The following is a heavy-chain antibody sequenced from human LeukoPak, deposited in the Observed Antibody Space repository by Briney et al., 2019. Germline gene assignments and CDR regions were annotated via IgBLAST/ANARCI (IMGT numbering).Heavy chain of an antibody. V-gene: IGHV4-34*01. D-gene: IGHD4-17*01. CDR3: ATFRWGRRRTTVTNSFDY. CDR1: GGSFSGYY. J-gene: IGHJ4*02. Sequence: PSETLSLTCAVYGGSFSGYYWSWIRQPPGKGLEWIGEINHSGSTNYNPSLKSRVTISVDTSKNQFSLKLSSVTAADTAVYYCATFRWGRRRTTVTNSFDYWGQGTLVTVSS. CDR2: INHSGST.